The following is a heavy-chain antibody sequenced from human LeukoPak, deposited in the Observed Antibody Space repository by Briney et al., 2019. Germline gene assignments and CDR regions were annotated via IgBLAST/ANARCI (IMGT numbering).Heavy chain of an antibody. D-gene: IGHD6-25*01. V-gene: IGHV1-69*06. CDR2: SIPMFGTA. J-gene: IGHJ4*02. CDR3: ARGHHKRYFDY. Sequence: ASVKDSCKASGYTFTSYGSSWVRQAAGQGLEWMGGSIPMFGTANYAQKSQGRVTLTADTSTSTAYMELSSLRSEDTAVYYCARGHHKRYFDYWGQGTLVTVSS. CDR1: GYTFTSYG.